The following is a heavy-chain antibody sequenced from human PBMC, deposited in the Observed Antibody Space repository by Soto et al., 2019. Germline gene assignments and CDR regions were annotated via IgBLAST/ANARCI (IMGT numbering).Heavy chain of an antibody. V-gene: IGHV1-46*03. CDR3: ARGDLDCGDYGVLYFQH. CDR1: GYTFTSYY. CDR2: INPSGGST. D-gene: IGHD4-17*01. J-gene: IGHJ1*01. Sequence: QVQLVQSGAEVKKPGASVKVSCKASGYTFTSYYMHWVRQAPGQGLEWMGIINPSGGSTSYAQKFQGRVTMTRDTSTSTVYMELSSLRSEDTAVYYCARGDLDCGDYGVLYFQHWGQGTLVTVSS.